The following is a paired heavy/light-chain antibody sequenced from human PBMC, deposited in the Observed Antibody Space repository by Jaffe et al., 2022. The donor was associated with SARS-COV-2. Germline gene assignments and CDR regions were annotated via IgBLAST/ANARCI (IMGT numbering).Heavy chain of an antibody. J-gene: IGHJ6*02. CDR2: ISPYNGHR. CDR3: ARHDGTGTYYGMDV. CDR1: GYTFTSYG. Sequence: QGQLVQSGAEVKKPGASVKVSCRASGYTFTSYGISWVRQAPGQGLEWMGWISPYNGHRDEAQKFQGRITMTTDTSTSTAYMELRSLTSDDTAVYYCARHDGTGTYYGMDVWGQGTTVTVSS. V-gene: IGHV1-18*01. D-gene: IGHD3-10*01.
Light chain of an antibody. CDR1: QGISNS. CDR2: AAS. J-gene: IGKJ3*01. Sequence: DIQLTQSPSFLSASVGDRVTITCRASQGISNSLAWYQQKPGKAPNLLIYAASTLQGGVPSRFSGSGSGTEFTLTISSLQPEDFATYYCQQLNTSPRTFGPGTKVDIK. V-gene: IGKV1-9*01. CDR3: QQLNTSPRT.